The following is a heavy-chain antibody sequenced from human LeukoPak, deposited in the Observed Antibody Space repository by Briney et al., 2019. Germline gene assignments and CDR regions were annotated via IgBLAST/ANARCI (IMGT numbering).Heavy chain of an antibody. CDR2: ISGSGGST. J-gene: IGHJ4*02. Sequence: GGSLRLSCAASGFTFSSYAMSWVRQAPGKGLEWVSAISGSGGSTYYADSVKGRFTISRDNSKNTLYLQMSSLRAEDTAVYYCAKGMGLRQPRWYYFDYWGQGTLVTVSS. CDR3: AKGMGLRQPRWYYFDY. CDR1: GFTFSSYA. D-gene: IGHD5-12*01. V-gene: IGHV3-23*01.